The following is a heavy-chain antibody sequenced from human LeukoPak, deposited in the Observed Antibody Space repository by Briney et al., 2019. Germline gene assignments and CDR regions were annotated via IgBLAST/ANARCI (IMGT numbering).Heavy chain of an antibody. D-gene: IGHD2-21*02. J-gene: IGHJ4*02. CDR1: GYSISSGYL. CDR3: ARGSGDWTYYFDY. V-gene: IGHV4-38-2*02. CDR2: TYHGGTT. Sequence: SETLSLTCTVSGYSISSGYLWGWIRQPPGKGVEWIGSTYHGGTTYSNPSLKSRVIISEDTSKNQFSLKLSSVTAADTAVYYCARGSGDWTYYFDYWGQGTLVTVSS.